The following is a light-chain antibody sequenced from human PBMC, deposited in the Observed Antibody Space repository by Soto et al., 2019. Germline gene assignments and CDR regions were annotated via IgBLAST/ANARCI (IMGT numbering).Light chain of an antibody. CDR2: DVS. Sequence: VLTQPASVSGSPGQSITISCTGTSSDVGGYNYVSWYQQHPGKAPKLMIYDVSNRPSGVSNRFSGSKSGNTASLTISGLQAEDEADYYCISYTTSSTLYVVFGGGTKLTVL. CDR3: ISYTTSSTLYVV. CDR1: SSDVGGYNY. J-gene: IGLJ2*01. V-gene: IGLV2-14*01.